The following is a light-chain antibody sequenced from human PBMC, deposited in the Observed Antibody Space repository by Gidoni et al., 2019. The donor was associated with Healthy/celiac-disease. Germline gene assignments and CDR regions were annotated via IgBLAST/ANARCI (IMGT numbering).Light chain of an antibody. J-gene: IGKJ2*01. CDR3: MQALQTPKT. CDR2: LGS. Sequence: DIVMPQSPLSLPVTPGEPASISCRSSQSLLHSNGYNYLDWYLQKPGQSPQLLIYLGSNRASGVPDRFSGSGSGTDFTLKISRVEAEDVGVYYCMQALQTPKTFXXXTKLEIK. V-gene: IGKV2-28*01. CDR1: QSLLHSNGYNY.